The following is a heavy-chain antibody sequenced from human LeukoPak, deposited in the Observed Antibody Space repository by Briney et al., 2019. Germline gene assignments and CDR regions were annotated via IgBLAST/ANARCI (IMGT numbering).Heavy chain of an antibody. J-gene: IGHJ4*02. CDR2: IYYSGST. D-gene: IGHD4-17*01. CDR1: GGSISSYY. Sequence: SETLSLTCTVSGGSISSYYWSWIRQPPGKGLEWIGYIYYSGSTDYNPSLKSRVTISVDTSKNQFSLELSSVTAADTAVYYCARAGDYLDYWGQGTLVTVSS. CDR3: ARAGDYLDY. V-gene: IGHV4-59*01.